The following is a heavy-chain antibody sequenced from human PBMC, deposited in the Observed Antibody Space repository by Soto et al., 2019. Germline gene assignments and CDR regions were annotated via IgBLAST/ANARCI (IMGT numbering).Heavy chain of an antibody. J-gene: IGHJ4*02. D-gene: IGHD6-19*01. CDR2: ISASGGST. V-gene: IGHV3-23*01. Sequence: GGSLRLSCAASGFTFSTYAMTWVRQAPGKGLEWVSAISASGGSTYYADSVKGRFTISRDSSKNTLYLQMNSLRVEDTAVYFCARDPLNIGVAGHWGQGTLVTVSS. CDR1: GFTFSTYA. CDR3: ARDPLNIGVAGH.